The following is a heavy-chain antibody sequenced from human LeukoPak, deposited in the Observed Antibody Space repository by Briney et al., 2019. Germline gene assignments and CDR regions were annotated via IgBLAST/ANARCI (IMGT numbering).Heavy chain of an antibody. CDR1: GFTFSNAW. CDR2: IWYDGSNK. J-gene: IGHJ3*02. CDR3: ARSPPEYAFDI. Sequence: PGGSLRLSCAASGFTFSNAWMSWVRQAPGKGLEWVAVIWYDGSNKYYADSVKGRFTISRDNSKNTLYLQMNSLRAEDTAVYYCARSPPEYAFDIWGQGTMVTVSS. V-gene: IGHV3-33*08.